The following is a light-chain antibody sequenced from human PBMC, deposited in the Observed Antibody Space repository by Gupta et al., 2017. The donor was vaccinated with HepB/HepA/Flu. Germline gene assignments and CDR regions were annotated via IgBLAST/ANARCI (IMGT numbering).Light chain of an antibody. J-gene: IGKJ3*01. CDR3: QQYNHLPFT. CDR1: QDISNF. V-gene: IGKV1-33*01. CDR2: DAS. Sequence: IHTTHSPSSLSASIGDKVTITCQASQDISNFLIWYQQKPGKAPKLLIYDASNLETGVPPRFSGSGSGTDFTFTISNLQPEDVATYYCQQYNHLPFTFGHGTKVDFK.